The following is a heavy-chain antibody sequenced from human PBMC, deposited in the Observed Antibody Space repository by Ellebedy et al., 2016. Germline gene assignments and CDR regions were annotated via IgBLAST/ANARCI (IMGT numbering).Heavy chain of an antibody. CDR1: GFTFSTYW. D-gene: IGHD1-1*01. CDR3: MNVGASDI. V-gene: IGHV3-7*01. Sequence: GESLKISXAASGFTFSTYWMSWVRQAPGKGLEWVANIKEDGSEKYYVDSVKGRFSISRDKAKNSLYLQMNSLRAEDTAVYYCMNVGASDIWGQGTMVTVSS. J-gene: IGHJ3*02. CDR2: IKEDGSEK.